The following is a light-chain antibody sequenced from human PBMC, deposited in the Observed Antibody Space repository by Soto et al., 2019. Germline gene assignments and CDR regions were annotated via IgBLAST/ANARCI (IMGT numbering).Light chain of an antibody. CDR3: QQSFIFPLT. CDR2: AAS. Sequence: DIQISQSPSSLSAPVGDRVTITCRASQSISSYLNWYQFRPGKAPKVLIYAASRLESGVPLRFSGSGSGTDFTLIISSLQPEDFATYFCQQSFIFPLTFGGGTKVDIK. V-gene: IGKV1-39*01. J-gene: IGKJ4*01. CDR1: QSISSY.